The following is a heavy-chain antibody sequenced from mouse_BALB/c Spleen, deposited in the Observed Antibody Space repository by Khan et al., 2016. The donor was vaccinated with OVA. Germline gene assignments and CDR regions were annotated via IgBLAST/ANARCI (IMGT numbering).Heavy chain of an antibody. D-gene: IGHD1-1*01. J-gene: IGHJ2*01. CDR3: ALIYHYGSGFDY. V-gene: IGHV1S135*01. CDR2: IDPYNGGT. CDR1: GYSFTDYN. Sequence: EVQLQQSGPDLVKPGTSVKVSCKASGYSFTDYNMFWVKQSLGKSLEWIGYIDPYNGGTNYNRKFMGKATLTVDKSSSTAFMHLNSLTSEDSAVYYCALIYHYGSGFDYWGQGTTLTVSS.